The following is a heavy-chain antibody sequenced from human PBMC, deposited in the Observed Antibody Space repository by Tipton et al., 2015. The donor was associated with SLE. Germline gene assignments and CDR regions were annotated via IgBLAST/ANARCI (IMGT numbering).Heavy chain of an antibody. CDR2: IYTGGRT. D-gene: IGHD2-21*01. Sequence: TLSLTCTVSGGSINGYYWSWIRQPAGKGPEWIGRIYTGGRTIHNPSLNSRVTMSLDTSKSQFSLKLTSVTAADTAVYYCARDWGGEALDFWGQGTLVTVSS. V-gene: IGHV4-4*07. CDR3: ARDWGGEALDF. CDR1: GGSINGYY. J-gene: IGHJ4*02.